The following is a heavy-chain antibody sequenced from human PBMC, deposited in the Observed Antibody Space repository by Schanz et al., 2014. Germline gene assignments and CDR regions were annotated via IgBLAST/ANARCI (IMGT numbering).Heavy chain of an antibody. Sequence: EVQLLESGGGLVQPGGSLRLSCAASGFTFSSYAMSWVRQAPGKGLEWVSAISGSGGSTYYADSVKGRFTLSRDNAKKTMDLQMNSLRVEDTAVYYCARDPNSVNEIDYWGQGTLVTVSS. V-gene: IGHV3-23*01. CDR1: GFTFSSYA. CDR3: ARDPNSVNEIDY. D-gene: IGHD5-12*01. J-gene: IGHJ4*02. CDR2: ISGSGGST.